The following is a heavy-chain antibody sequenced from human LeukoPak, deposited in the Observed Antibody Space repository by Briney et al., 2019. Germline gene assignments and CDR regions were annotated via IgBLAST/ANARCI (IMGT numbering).Heavy chain of an antibody. CDR3: ARSHYSGGYYYDAFAI. V-gene: IGHV3-30*14. J-gene: IGHJ3*02. CDR2: ISYDGSNK. D-gene: IGHD3-22*01. CDR1: GFTFSNYA. Sequence: GGSLRLSCAASGFTFSNYAIHWVRQAPGRGLEWVAVISYDGSNKYYADSVKGRFTISRDNSKNMVFLQMNSLRVEDTAVYYCARSHYSGGYYYDAFAIWGQGTMVTVA.